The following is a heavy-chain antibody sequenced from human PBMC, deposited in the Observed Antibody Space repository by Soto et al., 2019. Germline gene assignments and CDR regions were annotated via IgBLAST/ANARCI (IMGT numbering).Heavy chain of an antibody. CDR3: AKDRFVVVTATSFDY. D-gene: IGHD2-21*02. CDR1: EFTFDDYA. J-gene: IGHJ4*02. Sequence: PGGSLRLSCAACEFTFDDYAMHWDRQAPGKGLEWVSGISWNSGSIYYADSVKGRFTISRDNAKNSLYLQMNSLRAEDTAVYYCAKDRFVVVTATSFDYWGQGTLVTVSS. CDR2: ISWNSGSI. V-gene: IGHV3-9*01.